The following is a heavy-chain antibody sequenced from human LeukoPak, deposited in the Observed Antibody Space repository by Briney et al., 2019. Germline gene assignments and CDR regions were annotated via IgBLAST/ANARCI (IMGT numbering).Heavy chain of an antibody. CDR2: ISGSGGST. CDR1: GFTFSSYA. D-gene: IGHD3-22*01. V-gene: IGHV3-23*01. Sequence: GGSLRLSCAASGFTFSSYAMSWVRQAPGKGLEWVSAISGSGGSTYYADSVKGRFTISRDNSKNTLYLQMNSLRAGDTAVYYCASLDSSGYYPYYYYYGMDVWGQGTTVTVSS. CDR3: ASLDSSGYYPYYYYYGMDV. J-gene: IGHJ6*02.